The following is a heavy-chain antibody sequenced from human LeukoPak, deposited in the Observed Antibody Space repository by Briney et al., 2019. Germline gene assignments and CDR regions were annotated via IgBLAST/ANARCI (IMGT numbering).Heavy chain of an antibody. Sequence: SETLSLTCTVSGASINNYYWSWIRQPPGNALEWIGYISYTGSTNYSPSLKSRVTMSVDTSKNQFSLRLSSVTAADTAVYYCTTYLGFCTNGVCYDYFDYWGQGTLVTVSS. D-gene: IGHD2-8*01. CDR2: ISYTGST. V-gene: IGHV4-59*08. CDR1: GASINNYY. J-gene: IGHJ4*02. CDR3: TTYLGFCTNGVCYDYFDY.